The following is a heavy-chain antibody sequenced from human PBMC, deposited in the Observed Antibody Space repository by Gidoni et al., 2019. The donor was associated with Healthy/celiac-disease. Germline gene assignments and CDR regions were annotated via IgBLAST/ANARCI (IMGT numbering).Heavy chain of an antibody. CDR1: GFTFSSYA. J-gene: IGHJ3*02. CDR3: AKEAHCSGGSCYPGRDAFDI. Sequence: EVQLLESGGGLVQPGGSLRLSCAASGFTFSSYAMSWVRQAPGKGLEWVSAISGSGGSTYYADSVKGRFTISRDNSKNTLYLQMNSLRAEDTAVYYCAKEAHCSGGSCYPGRDAFDIWGQGTMVTVSS. V-gene: IGHV3-23*01. D-gene: IGHD2-15*01. CDR2: ISGSGGST.